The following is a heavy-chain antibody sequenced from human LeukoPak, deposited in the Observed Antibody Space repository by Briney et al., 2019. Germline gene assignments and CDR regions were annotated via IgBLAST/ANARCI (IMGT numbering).Heavy chain of an antibody. CDR2: IYYSGST. D-gene: IGHD4-23*01. J-gene: IGHJ4*02. CDR1: GGSISSYY. Sequence: SETLSLTCTVSGGSISSYYWSWIRQPPGKGLEWIGYIYYSGSTNYNPSLKSRVTISVDTSKNQFSLKLSSVTAADTAVYYCATTPLTTVVMDVYFDYWGQGTLVTVSS. V-gene: IGHV4-59*01. CDR3: ATTPLTTVVMDVYFDY.